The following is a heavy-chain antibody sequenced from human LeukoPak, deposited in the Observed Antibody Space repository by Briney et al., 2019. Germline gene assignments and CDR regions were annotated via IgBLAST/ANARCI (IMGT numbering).Heavy chain of an antibody. D-gene: IGHD3-22*01. CDR2: IWFDGSKT. CDR1: GFNFPRFG. CDR3: AREGGYYSDSNTGYSDL. J-gene: IGHJ2*01. V-gene: IGHV3-33*01. Sequence: PGGSLRLSCAASGFNFPRFGMHWVRQTPDTRLQWVAVIWFDGSKTFYDDSVKGRFTISRDNSNNTLFLQMNSLRAEDTAVYYCAREGGYYSDSNTGYSDLWGRGTLVTVSS.